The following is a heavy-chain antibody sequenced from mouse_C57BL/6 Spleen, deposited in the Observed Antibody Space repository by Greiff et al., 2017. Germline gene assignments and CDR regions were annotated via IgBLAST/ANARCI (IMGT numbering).Heavy chain of an antibody. Sequence: VQLQQPGAELVRPGSSVKLSCKASGYTFTSYWMHWVKQRPIQGLEWIGNIDPSDSETHYNQKFKDKATLTVDKSSSTAYMQLSSLTSEDSAVYYCARNGGKDWYFDVWGTGTTVTVSS. J-gene: IGHJ1*03. CDR2: IDPSDSET. CDR1: GYTFTSYW. D-gene: IGHD1-1*02. V-gene: IGHV1-52*01. CDR3: ARNGGKDWYFDV.